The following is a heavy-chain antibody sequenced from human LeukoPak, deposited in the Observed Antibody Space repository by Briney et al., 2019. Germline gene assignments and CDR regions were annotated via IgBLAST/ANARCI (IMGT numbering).Heavy chain of an antibody. CDR3: ARDGPSLSGEEELFEFDY. CDR2: INADTGNT. CDR1: GYTFTNYA. V-gene: IGHV1-3*03. D-gene: IGHD3-10*01. J-gene: IGHJ4*02. Sequence: ASVKVSRKASGYTFTNYAIHWVRQAPGQRLECMGWINADTGNTKYSQEFQGRVTITRDTSASTAYMELGSLRSEDMAVYYCARDGPSLSGEEELFEFDYWGQGTLVTVSS.